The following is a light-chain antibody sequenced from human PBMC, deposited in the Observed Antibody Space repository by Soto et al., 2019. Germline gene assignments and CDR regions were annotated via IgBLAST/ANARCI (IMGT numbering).Light chain of an antibody. CDR1: QGLGSW. J-gene: IGKJ5*01. CDR2: AAS. V-gene: IGKV1D-12*01. CDR3: QQANSFPIT. Sequence: DIQMTQSPSSVSASVGDRDAITCRASQGLGSWLAWYQQKPGKAPKLLIYAASSLQSGVPSRFSGSGSGTDFTLTINSLQPEDFATYYCQQANSFPITFGQGTRLEIK.